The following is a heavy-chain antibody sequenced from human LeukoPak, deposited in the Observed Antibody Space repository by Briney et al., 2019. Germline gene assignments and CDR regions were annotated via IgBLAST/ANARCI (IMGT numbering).Heavy chain of an antibody. J-gene: IGHJ4*02. V-gene: IGHV4-38-2*01. CDR1: GYSISSNYY. D-gene: IGHD3-3*01. CDR3: ARIPLYFLEPFDY. CDR2: ISHRGRT. Sequence: PSETLSLTCAVSGYSISSNYYWGWIRQPPGKGLEWIGEISHRGRTHYNPSLKGRVTMSVDTSKNQFALEVDSVTAADTAVYYCARIPLYFLEPFDYWGQGILVTVSS.